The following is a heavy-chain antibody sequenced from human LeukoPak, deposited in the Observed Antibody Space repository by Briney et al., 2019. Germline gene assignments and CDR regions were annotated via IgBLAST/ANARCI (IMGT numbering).Heavy chain of an antibody. Sequence: GASVKVSCKASGYTFTGYYMHWVRQAPGQGLEWMGWINPNSGGTNYAQKFQGRVTMTRDTSISTAYMELSSLRSEDTAVYYCARIHCSSTSCYEDAFDIWGQGTMVTVSS. CDR1: GYTFTGYY. J-gene: IGHJ3*02. D-gene: IGHD2-2*01. CDR3: ARIHCSSTSCYEDAFDI. V-gene: IGHV1-2*02. CDR2: INPNSGGT.